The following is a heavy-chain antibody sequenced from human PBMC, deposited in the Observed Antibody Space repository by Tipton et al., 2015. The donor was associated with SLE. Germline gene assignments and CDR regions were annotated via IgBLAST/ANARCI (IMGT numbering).Heavy chain of an antibody. J-gene: IGHJ4*02. D-gene: IGHD3-3*01. CDR1: GFTFSSHA. Sequence: GSLRLSCVASGFTFSSHAMSWVRQAPGKGLEWVSLTFVGGSTNYAASVKGRFTISRDNSKNTLDLQMNSLRPEDTAVHFCAKDLGTVFGVIDYWGQGTLVSVSS. CDR3: AKDLGTVFGVIDY. CDR2: TFVGGST. V-gene: IGHV3-23*03.